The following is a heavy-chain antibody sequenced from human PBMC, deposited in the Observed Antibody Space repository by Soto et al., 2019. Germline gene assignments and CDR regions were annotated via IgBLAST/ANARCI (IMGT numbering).Heavy chain of an antibody. CDR3: ARGITMVR. Sequence: NPSETLSLTCTVSGGSISSYYWSWIRQPPGKGLEWIGYIYYSGSTNYNPSLKSRVTISVDTSKNQFSLKLSSVTAADTAVYYCARGITMVRWGQGTLVTVSS. J-gene: IGHJ4*02. D-gene: IGHD3-10*01. CDR1: GGSISSYY. V-gene: IGHV4-59*08. CDR2: IYYSGST.